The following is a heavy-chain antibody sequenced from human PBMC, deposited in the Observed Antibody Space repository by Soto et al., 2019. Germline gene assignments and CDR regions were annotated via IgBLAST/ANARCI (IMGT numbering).Heavy chain of an antibody. Sequence: VQLLESGGGLVQPGGSLRLFCAASRFTFRNFAMSWVRQAPGKGLEWVSGISRSGDDTFYADSVKGRFTIFRDNSKNTLYLQMNSLRAEDTAIYYCGKDIYNFDWLLFDYWGQGTLVTVSS. D-gene: IGHD3-9*01. J-gene: IGHJ4*02. CDR2: ISRSGDDT. V-gene: IGHV3-23*01. CDR3: GKDIYNFDWLLFDY. CDR1: RFTFRNFA.